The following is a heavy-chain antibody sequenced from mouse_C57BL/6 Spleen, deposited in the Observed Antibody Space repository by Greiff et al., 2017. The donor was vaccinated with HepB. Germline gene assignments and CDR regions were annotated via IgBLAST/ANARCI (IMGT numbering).Heavy chain of an antibody. CDR1: GYTFTSYW. V-gene: IGHV1-59*01. CDR3: AREGYYYGSRGAMDY. Sequence: VKLQQPGAELVRPGTSVKLSCKASGYTFTSYWMHWVKQRPGQGLEWIGVIDPSDSYTNYNQKFKGKATLTVDTSSSTAYMQLSRLTSEDSAVYYCAREGYYYGSRGAMDYWGQGTSVTVSS. J-gene: IGHJ4*01. CDR2: IDPSDSYT. D-gene: IGHD1-1*01.